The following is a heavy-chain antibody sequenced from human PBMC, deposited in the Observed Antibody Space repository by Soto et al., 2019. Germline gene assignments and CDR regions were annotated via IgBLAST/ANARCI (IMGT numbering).Heavy chain of an antibody. CDR1: GFTFSSYS. Sequence: VQLVESGGGLVQPGESLRLSCAASGFTFSSYSMNWVRQAPGKGLEWVSYISSSGSSIYYADSVKGRFTVSRDSAKNSLYLQMYSLRAEDTAVYYCAREGGGYCSGVSCYYYWGQGTLVTVSS. V-gene: IGHV3-48*01. CDR2: ISSSGSSI. J-gene: IGHJ4*02. D-gene: IGHD2-15*01. CDR3: AREGGGYCSGVSCYYY.